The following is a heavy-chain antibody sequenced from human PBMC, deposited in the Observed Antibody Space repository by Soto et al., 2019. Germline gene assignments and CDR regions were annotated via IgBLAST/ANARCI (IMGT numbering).Heavy chain of an antibody. Sequence: PSETLSLTCAVSGDSIINSHWWNWVRQPPGKGLEWIGEIYHTGSTNYNPSLKSRVDMSLDMSKNQFSLRLSSVTAADTAVYYCARGQRFSDSFDPWGQGTLVTVSS. J-gene: IGHJ5*02. CDR2: IYHTGST. CDR1: GDSIINSHW. V-gene: IGHV4-4*02. CDR3: ARGQRFSDSFDP. D-gene: IGHD3-3*01.